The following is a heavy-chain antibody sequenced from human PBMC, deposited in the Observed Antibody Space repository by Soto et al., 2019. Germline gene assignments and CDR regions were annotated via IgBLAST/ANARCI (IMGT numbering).Heavy chain of an antibody. J-gene: IGHJ4*02. Sequence: PSETLSLTCTVSGGSISSSSYYWGWIRQPPGKGLGWIGSIYYSGSTYYNPSLKSRVTISVDTSKNQFSLKLSSVTAADTAVYYCAVLTVRYNWTPFDYWGQGTLVTVSS. CDR1: GGSISSSSYY. V-gene: IGHV4-39*01. D-gene: IGHD1-20*01. CDR3: AVLTVRYNWTPFDY. CDR2: IYYSGST.